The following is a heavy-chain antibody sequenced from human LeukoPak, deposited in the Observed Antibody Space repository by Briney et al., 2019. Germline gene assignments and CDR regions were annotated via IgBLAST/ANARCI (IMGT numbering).Heavy chain of an antibody. CDR1: GGSFSGYY. D-gene: IGHD6-13*01. Sequence: SETLSLTCAVYGGSFSGYYWGWIRQPPGKGLEWIGEINHSGSTNYNPSLKSRVTISVDTSKNQFSLKLSSVTAADTAVYYCARRAHHQYSSSWYFRYWGQGTLVTVSS. V-gene: IGHV4-34*01. CDR2: INHSGST. CDR3: ARRAHHQYSSSWYFRY. J-gene: IGHJ4*02.